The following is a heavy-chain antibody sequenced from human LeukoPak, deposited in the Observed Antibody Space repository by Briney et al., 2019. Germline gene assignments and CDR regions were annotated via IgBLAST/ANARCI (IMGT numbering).Heavy chain of an antibody. V-gene: IGHV1-69*13. Sequence: SVKVSCKASGGTFSSYAISWVRQAPGQGLEWMGGIIPIFGTANYAQKFQGRVTITADESTSTAYMELSSLTSEDTAVYYCARGPRSYYGMDVWGQGTTVTVSS. D-gene: IGHD1-14*01. CDR1: GGTFSSYA. CDR2: IIPIFGTA. J-gene: IGHJ6*02. CDR3: ARGPRSYYGMDV.